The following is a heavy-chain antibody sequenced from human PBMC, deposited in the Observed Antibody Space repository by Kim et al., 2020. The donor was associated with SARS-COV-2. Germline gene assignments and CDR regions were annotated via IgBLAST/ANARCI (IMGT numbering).Heavy chain of an antibody. CDR3: AKGSGFNYYSGLDV. D-gene: IGHD3-10*01. J-gene: IGHJ6*02. Sequence: GGSLRLSCAASGFTFTNYAMNWVRQAPGMGLEWVSAVNGGGGSTYHADSVKGRFTISTDKSKNTLYLQMNNLRGEDTAVYYFAKGSGFNYYSGLDVWGQGTTVTVSS. V-gene: IGHV3-23*01. CDR2: VNGGGGST. CDR1: GFTFTNYA.